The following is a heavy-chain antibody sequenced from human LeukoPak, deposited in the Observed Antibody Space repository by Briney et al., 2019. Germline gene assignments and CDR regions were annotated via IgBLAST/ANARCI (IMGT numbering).Heavy chain of an antibody. CDR1: GGSFSGYY. CDR3: ARTGYCSGGSCYGLSY. V-gene: IGHV4-34*01. CDR2: INHSGST. J-gene: IGHJ4*02. D-gene: IGHD2-15*01. Sequence: SETLSLTCAVYGGSFSGYYWSWIRQPPGKGLEWIGEINHSGSTNYNPSLKSRVTISVDTSKNQFSLKLSSVTAADTAVYYCARTGYCSGGSCYGLSYWGQGTLVTVS.